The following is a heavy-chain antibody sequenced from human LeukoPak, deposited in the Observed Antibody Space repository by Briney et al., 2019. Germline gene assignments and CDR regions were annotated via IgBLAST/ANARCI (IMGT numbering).Heavy chain of an antibody. Sequence: ASVKVSCKASGGTFSSYAISWVRQAPGQGLEWMGGIIPIFGTANYAQKFQGRVTITADKSTSTAYMELSSLRSEDTAVYYCARDRIAAAGPEDPYNWFDPWGQGTLVTVSS. D-gene: IGHD6-13*01. CDR1: GGTFSSYA. J-gene: IGHJ5*02. CDR3: ARDRIAAAGPEDPYNWFDP. V-gene: IGHV1-69*06. CDR2: IIPIFGTA.